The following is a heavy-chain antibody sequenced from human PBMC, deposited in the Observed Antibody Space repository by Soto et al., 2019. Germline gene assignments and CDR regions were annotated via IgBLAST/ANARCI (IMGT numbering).Heavy chain of an antibody. J-gene: IGHJ4*02. V-gene: IGHV1-69*13. D-gene: IGHD5-18*01. CDR2: IIPIFGTA. Sequence: SLKVSCKASGGTFSSYAISWVRQAPGQGLEWMGGIIPIFGTANYAQKFQGRVTITADESTSTAYMELSSVTAADTAVYYCARELTGYSYGPGEVYWGQGTLGTVSS. CDR3: ARELTGYSYGPGEVY. CDR1: GGTFSSYA.